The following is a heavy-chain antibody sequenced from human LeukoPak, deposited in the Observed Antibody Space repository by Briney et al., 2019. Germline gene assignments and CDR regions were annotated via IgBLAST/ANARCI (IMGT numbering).Heavy chain of an antibody. V-gene: IGHV3-20*04. D-gene: IGHD3-22*01. CDR1: GFTFDDYG. J-gene: IGHJ4*02. CDR3: ARWRYYDSSGYYYYFDY. CDR2: INWNGGST. Sequence: GGSLRLSCAASGFTFDDYGMSWVRQAPGKGLEWVSGINWNGGSTGYADSVKGRFTISRDNAKNSLYLQMNSLRAEDTAVYYCARWRYYDSSGYYYYFDYWGQGTLVTVSS.